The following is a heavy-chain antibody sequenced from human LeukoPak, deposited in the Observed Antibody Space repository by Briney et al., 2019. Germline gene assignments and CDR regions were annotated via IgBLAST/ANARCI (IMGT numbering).Heavy chain of an antibody. J-gene: IGHJ5*02. CDR2: INPNSGGT. CDR1: GYTFTGYY. V-gene: IGHV1-2*02. D-gene: IGHD6-13*01. CDR3: ARDRNRIAAAGSGRNNWFDP. Sequence: GASVKVSCKASGYTFTGYYMHWVRQAPGQGLEWMGWINPNSGGTSYAQKFQGRVTMTRDTSISTAYMELSRLRSDDTAVYYCARDRNRIAAAGSGRNNWFDPWGQGTLVTVSS.